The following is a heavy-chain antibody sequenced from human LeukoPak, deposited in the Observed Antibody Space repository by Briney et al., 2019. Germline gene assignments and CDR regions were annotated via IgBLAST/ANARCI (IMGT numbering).Heavy chain of an antibody. CDR3: ARDRTVVSGFDL. Sequence: PSETLSLTCTVSGGSISSSIYYWGWIRQPPGKGLEWIGSIYYSGSTYYNPSLKSRVTISVDTSNNQFSLKLSSVTAADTAVYYCARDRTVVSGFDLWGRGTLVTVSS. J-gene: IGHJ2*01. CDR1: GGSISSSIYY. CDR2: IYYSGST. V-gene: IGHV4-39*07. D-gene: IGHD4-23*01.